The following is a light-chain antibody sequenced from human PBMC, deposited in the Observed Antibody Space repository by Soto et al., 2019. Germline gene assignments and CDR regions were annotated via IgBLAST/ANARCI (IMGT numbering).Light chain of an antibody. CDR3: QQANTFPWT. J-gene: IGKJ1*01. V-gene: IGKV1-12*01. Sequence: DIQMTQSPSSVSASVGDRVTITCRASQDITIWLAWYQQKPGKAPKLLISAASDWQSGVPSRFSGSGSGTDFTLTISSLRPEDFATYYCQQANTFPWTFGQGTKVEI. CDR2: AAS. CDR1: QDITIW.